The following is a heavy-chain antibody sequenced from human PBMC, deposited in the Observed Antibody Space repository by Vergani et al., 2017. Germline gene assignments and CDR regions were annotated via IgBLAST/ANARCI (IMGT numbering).Heavy chain of an antibody. V-gene: IGHV4-39*01. CDR2: IYYSENK. Sequence: QLQLQESGPGLVKPSETLSLTCTVSGGSITYGAFYWGWIRQSPGKGLEWIGSIYYSENKFYNPSLESRVTLSIDTTKNQFSLKLKSVTAADTAVYYCVRCFRDEGMIYGGTVENWFDPWGQGTLGTVSS. CDR1: GGSITYGAFY. D-gene: IGHD3-22*01. J-gene: IGHJ5*02. CDR3: VRCFRDEGMIYGGTVENWFDP.